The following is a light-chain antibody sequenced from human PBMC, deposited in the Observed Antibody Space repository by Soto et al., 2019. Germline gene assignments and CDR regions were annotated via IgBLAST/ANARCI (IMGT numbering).Light chain of an antibody. Sequence: EIVLTQSPGTLALSPGERATLSCRASESVSSSYLAWYQQKPGQAPGLLIYGASSRATGIPDRFSGSGSGPDFTLTMSRVEREELAVYYCQKYGSSPGTFGQGTKVEIK. J-gene: IGKJ1*01. V-gene: IGKV3-20*01. CDR1: ESVSSSY. CDR3: QKYGSSPGT. CDR2: GAS.